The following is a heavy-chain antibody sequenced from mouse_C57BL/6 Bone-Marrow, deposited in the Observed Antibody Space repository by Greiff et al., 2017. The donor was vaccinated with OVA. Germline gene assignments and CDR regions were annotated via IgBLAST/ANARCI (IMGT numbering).Heavy chain of an antibody. D-gene: IGHD1-1*01. J-gene: IGHJ2*01. V-gene: IGHV14-4*01. CDR3: TFITTVVAHFDY. CDR1: GFNIKDDY. Sequence: EVQLQQSGAELVRPGASVKLSCTASGFNIKDDYMHWVQQRPEQGLEWIGWIDPENGDTEYASKFQGKATITADTSSNTAYLQLSSLTSEDTAVYYCTFITTVVAHFDYWGQGTTLTVSS. CDR2: IDPENGDT.